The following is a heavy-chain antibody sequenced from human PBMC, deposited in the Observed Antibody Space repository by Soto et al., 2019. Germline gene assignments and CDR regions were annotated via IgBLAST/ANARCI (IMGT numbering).Heavy chain of an antibody. CDR3: TTDGAKQWLDGEAFDI. D-gene: IGHD6-19*01. V-gene: IGHV3-15*01. CDR1: GFTFSNAW. J-gene: IGHJ3*02. Sequence: EVQLVESGGGLVKPGGSLRLSCAASGFTFSNAWMSWVRQAPGKGLEWVGRIKSKTDCGTTDYAAPVKGRFTISRDDSKNTLYLQMNSLKTEDTAVYYCTTDGAKQWLDGEAFDIWGQGTMVTVSS. CDR2: IKSKTDCGTT.